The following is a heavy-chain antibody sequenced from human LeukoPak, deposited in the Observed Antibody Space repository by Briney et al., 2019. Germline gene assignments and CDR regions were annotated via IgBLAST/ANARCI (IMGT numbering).Heavy chain of an antibody. V-gene: IGHV3-23*01. J-gene: IGHJ6*03. D-gene: IGHD1-26*01. CDR1: GFTFSSYG. Sequence: GGSLRLSCAASGFTFSSYGMSWVRQAPGKGLEWVSAISGSGGSTYYADSVKGRFTISRDNSKNTLYLQMNNLRAEDTAVYYCAKDDGGSYYIYYYYMDVWGKGTTVTISS. CDR3: AKDDGGSYYIYYYYMDV. CDR2: ISGSGGST.